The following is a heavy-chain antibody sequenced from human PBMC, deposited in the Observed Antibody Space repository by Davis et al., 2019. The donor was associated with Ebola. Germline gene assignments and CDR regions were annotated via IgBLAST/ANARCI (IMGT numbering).Heavy chain of an antibody. V-gene: IGHV3-48*01. J-gene: IGHJ4*02. D-gene: IGHD2-15*01. CDR2: ISGDTSTR. CDR3: AREKLRGSGYWDGPDY. Sequence: GESLKISCEASGFTFSSYDMNWVRQAPGKGLQWISYISGDTSTRYYADSVKGRFTISRDNSKNALYLQMSSLRVEDTAIYFCAREKLRGSGYWDGPDYWGQGTLVTVSS. CDR1: GFTFSSYD.